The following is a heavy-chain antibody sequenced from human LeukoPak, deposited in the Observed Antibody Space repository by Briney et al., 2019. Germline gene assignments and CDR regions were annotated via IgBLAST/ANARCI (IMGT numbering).Heavy chain of an antibody. CDR3: ARGPGRVIVVEIAATRSEDAFDI. CDR2: INHSGST. J-gene: IGHJ3*02. CDR1: AGSVASYY. V-gene: IGHV4-34*01. D-gene: IGHD2-15*01. Sequence: SETLSLTCAVYAGSVASYYWSWIRQPPGKGLEWIGEINHSGSTNYNPSLKSRVTISVDTSKNQFSLKLSSVTAADTAEYCDARGPGRVIVVEIAATRSEDAFDIWGQGTMVTVSS.